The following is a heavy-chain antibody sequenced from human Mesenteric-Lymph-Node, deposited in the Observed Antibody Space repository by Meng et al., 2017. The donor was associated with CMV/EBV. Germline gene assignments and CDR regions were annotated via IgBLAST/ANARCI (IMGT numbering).Heavy chain of an antibody. Sequence: SCKSSGYTFTSYDINWVRQATGQGLEWMGWTNPNSGNTGSAQNFQGRVTMTRNTSIGTAYMELSSLRSEDTAVYYCARGQRGTGEHDFWGQGTLVTVSS. CDR2: TNPNSGNT. J-gene: IGHJ4*02. V-gene: IGHV1-8*01. CDR3: ARGQRGTGEHDF. CDR1: GYTFTSYD. D-gene: IGHD7-27*01.